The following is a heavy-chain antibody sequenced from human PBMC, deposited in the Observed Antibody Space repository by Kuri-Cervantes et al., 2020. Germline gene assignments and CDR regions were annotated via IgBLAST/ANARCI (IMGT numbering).Heavy chain of an antibody. D-gene: IGHD3-10*01. CDR2: ISSSSSYI. CDR3: ARSRASMVRGRIPYYFDY. V-gene: IGHV3-21*01. J-gene: IGHJ4*02. Sequence: GGSLRLSCAASGFTFSSYSMNWVRQAPGKGLEWVSSISSSSSYIYYADSVKGRFTISRDNAKNSLYLQMNSLRAEDTAVYYCARSRASMVRGRIPYYFDYWGQGTLVTVSS. CDR1: GFTFSSYS.